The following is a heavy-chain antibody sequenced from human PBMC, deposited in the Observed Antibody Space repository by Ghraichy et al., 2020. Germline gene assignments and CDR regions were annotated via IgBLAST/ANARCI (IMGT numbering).Heavy chain of an antibody. CDR2: INSFSSTI. J-gene: IGHJ4*02. V-gene: IGHV3-48*01. D-gene: IGHD5-12*01. CDR1: GFTFSNYG. CDR3: ARVGGYSASDLVY. Sequence: GGSLRLSCAASGFTFSNYGMNWVRQAPGRGLEWVSYINSFSSTIYYADSVEGRFTISRDNAENSLYLQMNSLRVEDTAVYYCARVGGYSASDLVYWRQGTLVTVSS.